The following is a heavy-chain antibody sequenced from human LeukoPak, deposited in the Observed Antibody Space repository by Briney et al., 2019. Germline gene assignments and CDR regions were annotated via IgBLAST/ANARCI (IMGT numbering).Heavy chain of an antibody. CDR3: ASSLTYSSGWFVH. J-gene: IGHJ5*02. CDR2: TRNKANSYTT. CDR1: GFTFSDHY. V-gene: IGHV3-72*01. Sequence: PGGSLRLSCAASGFTFSDHYMDWVRQAPGKGLEWVGRTRNKANSYTTEYAASVKGRFTISRDDSKNSLYLQMNSLKTEDTAVYYCASSLTYSSGWFVHWGQGTLVTVSS. D-gene: IGHD6-19*01.